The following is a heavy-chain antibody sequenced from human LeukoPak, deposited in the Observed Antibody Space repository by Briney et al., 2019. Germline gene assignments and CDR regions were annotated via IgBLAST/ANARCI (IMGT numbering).Heavy chain of an antibody. J-gene: IGHJ5*02. CDR3: AKDQMAIFGVGPNTNWFDP. Sequence: GGSLRLSCEASGFIFSSYAMSWVRQAPGKGLKWVSGISGSGGTTYYADSVKGRFTISRDNSKNTLYLQMNGLRAEDTAVYYCAKDQMAIFGVGPNTNWFDPWGQGTLVTVSS. CDR2: ISGSGGTT. D-gene: IGHD3-3*01. V-gene: IGHV3-23*01. CDR1: GFIFSSYA.